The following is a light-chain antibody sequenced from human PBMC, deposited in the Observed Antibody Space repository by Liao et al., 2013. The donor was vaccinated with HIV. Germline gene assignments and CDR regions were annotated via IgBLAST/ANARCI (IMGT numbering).Light chain of an antibody. CDR3: QAWDRGLRV. Sequence: SYELTQPPSVSVSPGQTASITCSGDKLGDKYACWYQQKPGQSPVLVIYQDSKRPSGIPERFSGSNSGNTATLTISGTQDVDEADYYCQAWDRGLRVFGGGTKLTVL. CDR2: QDS. J-gene: IGLJ3*02. CDR1: KLGDKY. V-gene: IGLV3-1*01.